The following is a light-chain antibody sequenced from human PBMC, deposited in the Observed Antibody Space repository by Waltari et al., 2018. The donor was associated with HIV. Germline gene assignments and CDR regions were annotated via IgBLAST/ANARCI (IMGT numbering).Light chain of an antibody. Sequence: QSALTQPASVSGSRGQSITISCTGTSSAVGRYNIVSWYQQHPGKAPKLMIYEGSKRPSGVSNRFSGSKSGNTASLTISGLQTEDEADYYCCSYAGNREIFGGGTKLTVL. CDR2: EGS. CDR1: SSAVGRYNI. J-gene: IGLJ2*01. CDR3: CSYAGNREI. V-gene: IGLV2-23*01.